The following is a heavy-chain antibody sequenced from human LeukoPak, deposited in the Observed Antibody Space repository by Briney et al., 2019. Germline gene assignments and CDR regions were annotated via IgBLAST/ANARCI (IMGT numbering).Heavy chain of an antibody. V-gene: IGHV4-59*01. D-gene: IGHD6-13*01. CDR2: IYYSGST. Sequence: PSETLSLTCTVSGGSSSSNYWSWIRQPPGKGLEWIGYIYYSGSTNYNPSLKSRVTISVETSKNEFSLKLRSVTAADTAVYYCARVTGYRIEDYFDYWGQGTLVTVSS. CDR1: GGSSSSNY. J-gene: IGHJ4*02. CDR3: ARVTGYRIEDYFDY.